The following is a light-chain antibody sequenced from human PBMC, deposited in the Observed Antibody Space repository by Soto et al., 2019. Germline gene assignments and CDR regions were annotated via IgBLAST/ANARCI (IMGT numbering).Light chain of an antibody. CDR2: GAS. Sequence: EIVMTQSPATLSVSPGERATLSCRASQSVSSNLAWYQQEPGQAPRLLIYGASTRATRIPARFSGSGSGTEFTLTISSLQSEDFAVYYCQQYNNWPPYTFGQGTKLEIK. V-gene: IGKV3-15*01. CDR3: QQYNNWPPYT. CDR1: QSVSSN. J-gene: IGKJ2*01.